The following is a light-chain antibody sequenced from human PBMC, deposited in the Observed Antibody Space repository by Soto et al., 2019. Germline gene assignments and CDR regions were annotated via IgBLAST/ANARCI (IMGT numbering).Light chain of an antibody. Sequence: QSVLTQPPSVSGAPGQRVTISCTGSSSNIGAGYDVHWYQQLPGTAPKLLIYGNSNRPSGVPDRFSGSKSGTSASLAITGLQAEYEADYYCQSYDSSLSRVFGGGTELTVL. J-gene: IGLJ2*01. V-gene: IGLV1-40*01. CDR3: QSYDSSLSRV. CDR1: SSNIGAGYD. CDR2: GNS.